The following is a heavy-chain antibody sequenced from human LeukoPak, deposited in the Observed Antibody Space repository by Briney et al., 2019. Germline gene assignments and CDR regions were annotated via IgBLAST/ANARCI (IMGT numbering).Heavy chain of an antibody. CDR2: ISYDGSNK. Sequence: GRSLRLSCAASGFTFSSYAMHWVRQAPGKGLEWVAVISYDGSNKYYADSVKGRFTISRDNSKNTLYLQMNSLRAEDTAVYYCARDTVRGSHPAPSNWFDPWGQGTLATVSS. CDR1: GFTFSSYA. V-gene: IGHV3-30*04. D-gene: IGHD3-10*01. CDR3: ARDTVRGSHPAPSNWFDP. J-gene: IGHJ5*02.